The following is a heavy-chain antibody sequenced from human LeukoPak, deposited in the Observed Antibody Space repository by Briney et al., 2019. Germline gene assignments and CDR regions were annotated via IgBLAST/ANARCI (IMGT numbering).Heavy chain of an antibody. CDR3: AKSGDYVWGSYRPMDY. CDR1: GFTFSSYA. D-gene: IGHD3-16*02. CDR2: ISGSGGST. Sequence: GGSLRLSCAASGFTFSSYAMSWVRQAPGKGLEWVSAISGSGGSTYYADSVKGRFTISRDNSKNTLYLQMNSLRAEDTAVYYCAKSGDYVWGSYRPMDYWGQGTLVTVSS. V-gene: IGHV3-23*01. J-gene: IGHJ4*02.